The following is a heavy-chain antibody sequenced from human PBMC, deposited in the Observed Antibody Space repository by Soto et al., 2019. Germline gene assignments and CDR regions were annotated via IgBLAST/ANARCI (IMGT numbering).Heavy chain of an antibody. Sequence: ASVKVSCKASGYTFTSYGISWVRQAPGQGLEWMGWISAYNGNTNYAQKLQGRVTMTTDTSTSTAYIELRSLRSDDTAVYYCARDYSSSYNWFDPWGQGTLVTVSS. J-gene: IGHJ5*02. CDR1: GYTFTSYG. D-gene: IGHD6-6*01. CDR2: ISAYNGNT. V-gene: IGHV1-18*01. CDR3: ARDYSSSYNWFDP.